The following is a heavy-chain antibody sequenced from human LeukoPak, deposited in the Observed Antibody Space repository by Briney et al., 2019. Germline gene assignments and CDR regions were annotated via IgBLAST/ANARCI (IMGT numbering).Heavy chain of an antibody. J-gene: IGHJ6*03. CDR2: ISAYNGNT. CDR3: ARGTTVTTRLLGYYMDV. D-gene: IGHD4-17*01. Sequence: GASVKVSCKASGYTFTSYGISWVRQAPGQGLEWMGWISAYNGNTNYAQKLQGRVTMTTDTSTSTAYMELRSLRSDDTAVYCCARGTTVTTRLLGYYMDVWGKGTTVTISS. V-gene: IGHV1-18*01. CDR1: GYTFTSYG.